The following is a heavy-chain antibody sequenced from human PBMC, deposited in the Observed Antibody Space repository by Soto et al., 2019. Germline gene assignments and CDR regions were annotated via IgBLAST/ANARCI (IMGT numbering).Heavy chain of an antibody. CDR3: AKDRQESSFS. V-gene: IGHV3-23*01. CDR2: ISSGDAFT. CDR1: GFNFRNYA. D-gene: IGHD6-19*01. Sequence: EVQLLESGGGLVQPGGSLRLSCAASGFNFRNYAMSWVRQAPGKGLEWVSTISSGDAFTYYADSVKGRFTISRDYSKSTLYLQMSTLRAEDTAVYYCAKDRQESSFSWGQGTLVNVSS. J-gene: IGHJ5*02.